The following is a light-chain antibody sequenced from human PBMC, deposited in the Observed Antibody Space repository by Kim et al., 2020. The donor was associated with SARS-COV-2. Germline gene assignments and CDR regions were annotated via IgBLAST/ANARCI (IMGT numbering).Light chain of an antibody. CDR2: RAS. CDR1: QSISVW. V-gene: IGKV1-5*03. CDR3: QQYNTNSPVS. Sequence: DIQMTQFPSTLSASVGDRVTITCWASQSISVWLAWYQQKPGKAPRLLIYRASTLESGVPPRFSGSGSRTEFTLTISSLQPDDIGTYYCQQYNTNSPVSFGQGTKLEI. J-gene: IGKJ2*03.